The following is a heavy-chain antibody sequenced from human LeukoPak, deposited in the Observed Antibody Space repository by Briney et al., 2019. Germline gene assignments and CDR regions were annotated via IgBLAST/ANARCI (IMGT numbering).Heavy chain of an antibody. CDR3: ARASGFDYRYYYYMDV. J-gene: IGHJ6*03. CDR2: ISSSSSYI. CDR1: GFTFSSYS. V-gene: IGHV3-21*01. Sequence: GGSLRLSCAASGFTFSSYSMNWVRQAPGKGLEWVSSISSSSSYIYYADSVKGRFTISRDNAKNSLYLQMNSLRAEDTAVYYCARASGFDYRYYYYMDVWGKGTTVTVSS. D-gene: IGHD5-12*01.